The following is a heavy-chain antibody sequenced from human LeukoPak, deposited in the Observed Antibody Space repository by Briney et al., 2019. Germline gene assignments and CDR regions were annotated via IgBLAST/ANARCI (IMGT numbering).Heavy chain of an antibody. V-gene: IGHV3-7*01. D-gene: IGHD1-26*01. J-gene: IGHJ4*02. Sequence: GGSLRLSCAASGFTFSSYWMNWVRQAPGKGLEWVANIKKDGSDKNYLGSVKGRFTISRDNAKNSLYVQMNSLRVEDTAVYYCARGATYAYYQDYWGQGTLVTVSS. CDR1: GFTFSSYW. CDR3: ARGATYAYYQDY. CDR2: IKKDGSDK.